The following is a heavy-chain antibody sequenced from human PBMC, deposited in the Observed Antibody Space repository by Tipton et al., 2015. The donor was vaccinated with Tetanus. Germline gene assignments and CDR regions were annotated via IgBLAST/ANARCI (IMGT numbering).Heavy chain of an antibody. CDR3: ARPSTTVTPRAFDV. CDR2: IYYSGTS. CDR1: GASMSSSSYY. J-gene: IGHJ3*01. D-gene: IGHD4-17*01. Sequence: LRLSCNVSGASMSSSSYYWDWIRQPPGKGLEWIGSIYYSGTSNYNPSLESRVTISLDTSKNRFSLKLTSVTAADAAVYYCARPSTTVTPRAFDVWGQGTMVTVSS. V-gene: IGHV4-39*01.